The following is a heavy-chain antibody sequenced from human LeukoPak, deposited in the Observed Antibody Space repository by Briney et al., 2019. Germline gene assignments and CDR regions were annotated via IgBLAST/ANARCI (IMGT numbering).Heavy chain of an antibody. CDR2: ISAYNGNT. D-gene: IGHD2-15*01. J-gene: IGHJ3*02. Sequence: ASVKVSCKASGYTFTSYDINWVRQAPGQGLEWMGWISAYNGNTNYAQKLQGRVAMTTDTSTSTAYMELRSLRSDDTAVYYCARAVVVDAFDIWGQVTMATVSS. V-gene: IGHV1-18*01. CDR1: GYTFTSYD. CDR3: ARAVVVDAFDI.